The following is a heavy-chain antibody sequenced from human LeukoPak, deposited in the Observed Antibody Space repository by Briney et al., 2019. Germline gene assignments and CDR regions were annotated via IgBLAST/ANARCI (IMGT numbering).Heavy chain of an antibody. CDR3: ARDPTGFGEAGDAFDI. J-gene: IGHJ3*02. D-gene: IGHD3-10*01. V-gene: IGHV3-21*01. CDR1: GSTFSSYS. Sequence: GGSLRLSCAASGSTFSSYSMNWVRQAPGKGLEWVSSISSSSSYIYYADSVKGRFTISRDNAKNSLYLQMNSLRAEDTAVYYCARDPTGFGEAGDAFDIWGQGTMVTVSS. CDR2: ISSSSSYI.